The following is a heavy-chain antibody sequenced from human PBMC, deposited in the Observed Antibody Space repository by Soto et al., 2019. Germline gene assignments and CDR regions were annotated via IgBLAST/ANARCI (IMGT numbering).Heavy chain of an antibody. CDR2: ISYDGSNK. Sequence: PGGSPRLSCAASGFNFSSYAMHWVRQVPGKGLEWVAVISYDGSNKYYADSVKGRFTISRDNSKNTLYLQMNSLRAEDTAVYYCAREERWLQNTDVWGQGTTVTVSS. CDR1: GFNFSSYA. D-gene: IGHD5-12*01. CDR3: AREERWLQNTDV. V-gene: IGHV3-30-3*01. J-gene: IGHJ6*02.